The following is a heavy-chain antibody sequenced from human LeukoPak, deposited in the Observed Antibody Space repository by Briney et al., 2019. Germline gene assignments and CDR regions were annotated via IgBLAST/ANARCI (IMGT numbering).Heavy chain of an antibody. CDR2: MSSGGSYI. J-gene: IGHJ4*02. CDR1: GFTFISYA. Sequence: KPGGSLRLSCAASGFTFISYAMTWVRQAPGKGLEWVSSMSSGGSYIYYADSVRGRFSISIDNAKNSLYLQMNRLKAEDTAVYYCARDRPTGASRVFVVQWGQGTLVTVSS. D-gene: IGHD3-3*01. V-gene: IGHV3-21*01. CDR3: ARDRPTGASRVFVVQ.